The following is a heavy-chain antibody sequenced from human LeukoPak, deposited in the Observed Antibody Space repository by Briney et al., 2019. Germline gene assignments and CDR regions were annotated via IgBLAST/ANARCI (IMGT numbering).Heavy chain of an antibody. Sequence: GGSLRLSCAASGFTFSSYEMNWVRQAPGKGLEWVSYISSSGSIIYYADSVKGRFTISRDNAKNSLFLQMNSLRAEDTAVYYCARGRSPTLLWGQGTLVTVSS. V-gene: IGHV3-48*03. CDR2: ISSSGSII. J-gene: IGHJ4*02. CDR1: GFTFSSYE. CDR3: ARGRSPTLL. D-gene: IGHD2-15*01.